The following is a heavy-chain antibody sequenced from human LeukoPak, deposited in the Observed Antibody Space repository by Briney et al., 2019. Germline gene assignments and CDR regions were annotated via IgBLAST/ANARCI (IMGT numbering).Heavy chain of an antibody. CDR1: GFTFGDYA. CDR3: ARTYYYESSGWKPDY. V-gene: IGHV3-49*03. Sequence: GGCLRLSCTASGFTFGDYAVTWFRQAPGKGLEWTAFIRTKAHGGTTEYAASVKGRFTTSRDDSETIAYLQMNSLKTEDTAMYYCARTYYYESSGWKPDYWGQGTLVTVSS. J-gene: IGHJ4*02. CDR2: IRTKAHGGTT. D-gene: IGHD3-22*01.